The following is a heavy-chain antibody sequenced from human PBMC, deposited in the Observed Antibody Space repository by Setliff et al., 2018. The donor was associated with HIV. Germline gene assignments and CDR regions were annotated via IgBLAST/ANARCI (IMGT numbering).Heavy chain of an antibody. J-gene: IGHJ2*01. Sequence: SVKVSCKASGGTFSSYVINWVRQAPGQGLEWMGGIIPIFGTPNYAQKFKGRLTITADKSTTTAYMDLNRLTSDDTAMYYCARGHSSSTNWFFDLWGRGTLVTVPQ. D-gene: IGHD6-6*01. CDR3: ARGHSSSTNWFFDL. CDR1: GGTFSSYV. CDR2: IIPIFGTP. V-gene: IGHV1-69*06.